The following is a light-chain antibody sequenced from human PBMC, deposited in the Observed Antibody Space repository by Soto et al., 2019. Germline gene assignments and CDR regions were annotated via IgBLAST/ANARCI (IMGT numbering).Light chain of an antibody. CDR2: DVS. CDR3: QQYDSYPDP. Sequence: DIQMTQSPSTLSASVGDRVTITCRASQRISIWLAWYQQKPGKAPKLLIYDVSSLESGVPSRFSGSGSGTEFNLTISSLQPDDFATYYCQQYDSYPDPFGQGTRLEMK. CDR1: QRISIW. J-gene: IGKJ5*01. V-gene: IGKV1-5*01.